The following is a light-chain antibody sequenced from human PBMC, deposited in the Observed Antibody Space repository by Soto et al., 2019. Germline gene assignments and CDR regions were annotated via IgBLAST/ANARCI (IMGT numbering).Light chain of an antibody. CDR3: LQDYNYPFT. J-gene: IGKJ4*01. Sequence: AIQMTQSPSSLSASVGDRVIITCRTSQDIKKDLGWYQQRTGKAPKLLIYAASSLQSGVPSRFSGSGSGTEFXLXISXLQPEDFATYYCLQDYNYPFTFGGGTKVEI. V-gene: IGKV1-6*01. CDR1: QDIKKD. CDR2: AAS.